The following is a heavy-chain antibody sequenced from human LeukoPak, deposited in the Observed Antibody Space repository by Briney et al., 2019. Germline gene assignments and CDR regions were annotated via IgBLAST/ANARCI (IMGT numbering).Heavy chain of an antibody. J-gene: IGHJ4*02. Sequence: SVKVSCTASGGSFTSYGISWVRQAPGQGLEWMGKIIPIYGRANYGQKFQGRVTITADELTTTSYMELSSLTAEDMAVYYCAAGGAYEFRDDYWGQGTLVTVSS. CDR3: AAGGAYEFRDDY. CDR2: IIPIYGRA. CDR1: GGSFTSYG. D-gene: IGHD3-3*01. V-gene: IGHV1-69*13.